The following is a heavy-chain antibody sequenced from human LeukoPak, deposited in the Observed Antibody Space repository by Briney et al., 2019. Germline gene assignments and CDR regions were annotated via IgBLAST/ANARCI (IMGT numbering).Heavy chain of an antibody. CDR2: IKCDGSEK. CDR3: AKGLRGYSGYAIDY. J-gene: IGHJ4*02. Sequence: PGGSLRLSCAASGFTFSSSWMHWVCQAPEKGLEWVADIKCDGSEKYYVDSVKGRLTISRDNAKNSLYLQVNSLRAEDTALYYCAKGLRGYSGYAIDYWGQGTLVTVSS. CDR1: GFTFSSSW. V-gene: IGHV3-52*01. D-gene: IGHD5-12*01.